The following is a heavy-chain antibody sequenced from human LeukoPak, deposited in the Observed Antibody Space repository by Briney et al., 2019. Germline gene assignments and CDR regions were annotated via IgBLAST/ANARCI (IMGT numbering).Heavy chain of an antibody. D-gene: IGHD3-22*01. J-gene: IGHJ3*02. CDR1: GYTFTGYY. CDR3: ASPTLEVVTPDAFDI. V-gene: IGHV1-2*02. Sequence: ASVKVSCKASGYTFTGYYMHWVRPAPGQGLEWMGWINPNSGGTNYAQKFQGRVTMTRDTSISTAYMELSRLRSDDTAVYYCASPTLEVVTPDAFDIWGQGTMVTVSS. CDR2: INPNSGGT.